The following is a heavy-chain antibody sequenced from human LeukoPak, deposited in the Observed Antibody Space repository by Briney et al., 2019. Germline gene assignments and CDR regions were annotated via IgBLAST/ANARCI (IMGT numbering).Heavy chain of an antibody. CDR3: ARGRTVTSDY. D-gene: IGHD4-17*01. J-gene: IGHJ4*02. CDR1: GGSISSYY. Sequence: SETLSLTCTVSGGSISSYYWSWIRQPPGKGLEWIGYIYYSGSTNYNPSLKSRVTISVDTSKNQFSLKLSSVTAADTAVYYCARGRTVTSDYWGQGTLVTVSS. CDR2: IYYSGST. V-gene: IGHV4-59*01.